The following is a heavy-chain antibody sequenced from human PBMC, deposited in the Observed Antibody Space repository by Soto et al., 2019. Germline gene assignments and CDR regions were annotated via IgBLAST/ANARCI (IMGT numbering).Heavy chain of an antibody. J-gene: IGHJ5*02. D-gene: IGHD6-13*01. CDR1: GFTFSTYA. CDR3: ARALTIAAAGMRSWFDP. V-gene: IGHV3-30-3*01. CDR2: ISYDGSNK. Sequence: GGSLRLSCAASGFTFSTYAMHWVRQAPGEGLEWVAVISYDGSNKYYADSVKGRFTISRDNSKNTLYLQMNSLRVEDTAVFYCARALTIAAAGMRSWFDPWGQGTLVTVSS.